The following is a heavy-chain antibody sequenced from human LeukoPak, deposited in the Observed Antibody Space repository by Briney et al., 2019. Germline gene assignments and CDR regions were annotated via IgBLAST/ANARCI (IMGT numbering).Heavy chain of an antibody. J-gene: IGHJ4*02. CDR3: ARDVSYSLDS. Sequence: PGGSLRLSCAASGFTFSSHWMHWVRQVPGKGLVWVSRINGDGSSTSYADSVKGRFTISRDNAKNTLFLQMNSLRAEDTAVYYCARDVSYSLDSWGQGTLVTVSS. V-gene: IGHV3-74*01. CDR2: INGDGSST. CDR1: GFTFSSHW. D-gene: IGHD3-10*01.